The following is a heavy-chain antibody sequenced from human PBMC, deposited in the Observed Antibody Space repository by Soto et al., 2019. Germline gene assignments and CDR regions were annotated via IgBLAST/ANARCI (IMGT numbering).Heavy chain of an antibody. CDR2: IDPSGGST. J-gene: IGHJ4*02. Sequence: ASVKVSCKASGYNFTSYYMHWVRQAPGQGLEWMGIIDPSGGSTSYAQKFQGRVSMTRDTSTSTVYMDLSSLRSEDTAVYYCARDLTGGPTYYDFWSGYSPVDYWGLGTLVTVYS. CDR3: ARDLTGGPTYYDFWSGYSPVDY. D-gene: IGHD3-3*01. V-gene: IGHV1-46*03. CDR1: GYNFTSYY.